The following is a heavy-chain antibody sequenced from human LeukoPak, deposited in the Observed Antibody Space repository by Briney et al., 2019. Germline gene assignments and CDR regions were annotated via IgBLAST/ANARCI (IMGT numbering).Heavy chain of an antibody. D-gene: IGHD3-22*01. V-gene: IGHV3-23*01. CDR1: GITLSNYG. CDR3: AKRGVVIRVILVGFHKEAYYFDS. Sequence: GGSLRLSCAVSGITLSNYGMSWVRQAPGEGLEWVAGISGSGGGTNYADSVKGRFTISRDNPRNTLYLQMNSLRAEDTAVYFCAKRGVVIRVILVGFHKEAYYFDSWGRGALVTVSS. CDR2: ISGSGGGT. J-gene: IGHJ4*02.